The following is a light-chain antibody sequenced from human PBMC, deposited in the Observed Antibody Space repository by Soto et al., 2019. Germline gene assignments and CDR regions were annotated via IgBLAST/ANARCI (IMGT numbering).Light chain of an antibody. J-gene: IGKJ4*01. Sequence: DIQMTQSPSSLSASVGDKVTITCRASQNVVSSLNWYQQKLGTAPKLLIYDTSNLETGVPSRFSGCGSGTQFTLTISSLQPEDIAIYYCQQNDSAPLTFGGGTKVEIK. CDR1: QNVVSS. CDR2: DTS. V-gene: IGKV1-39*01. CDR3: QQNDSAPLT.